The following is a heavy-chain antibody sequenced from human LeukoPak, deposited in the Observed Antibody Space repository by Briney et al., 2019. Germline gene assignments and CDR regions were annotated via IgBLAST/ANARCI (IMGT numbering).Heavy chain of an antibody. Sequence: PGGSLRLSCAASGFTFSSYGMHWVRQAPGKGLEWVAFIRYDGSNKYCADSVKGRFTISRDNSKNTLYLQMNSLGAEDTAVYYCAKDLPYYYDSSGYYSEWGQGTLVTVSS. J-gene: IGHJ4*02. D-gene: IGHD3-22*01. CDR2: IRYDGSNK. CDR1: GFTFSSYG. V-gene: IGHV3-30*02. CDR3: AKDLPYYYDSSGYYSE.